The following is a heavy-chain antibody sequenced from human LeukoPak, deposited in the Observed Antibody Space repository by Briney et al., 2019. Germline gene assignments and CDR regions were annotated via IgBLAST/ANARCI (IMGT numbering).Heavy chain of an antibody. D-gene: IGHD5-18*01. CDR2: INPNSGGT. J-gene: IGHJ6*03. Sequence: ASVKASCKASGYTFTGYYMHWVRQAPGQGLEWMGWINPNSGGTNYQGRVTMTRDTSISTAYMELSRLRSDDTAVYYCARERAPWSYGYYYYYYMDVWGKGTTVTVSS. V-gene: IGHV1-2*02. CDR1: GYTFTGYY. CDR3: ARERAPWSYGYYYYYYMDV.